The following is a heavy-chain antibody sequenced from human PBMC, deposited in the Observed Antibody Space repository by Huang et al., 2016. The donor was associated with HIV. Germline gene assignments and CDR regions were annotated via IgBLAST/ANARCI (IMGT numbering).Heavy chain of an antibody. V-gene: IGHV1-18*04. Sequence: QVQLVQSGGEVKKPGASVKVSCKASDYTFTSYGISLVRQAPGQGLEWMGWISTNNGDTNYAQKFQGRVTMTTDTSTSTAYMELRSLRSDDTAVYYCGGSSGYWSFDYWGQGTLVTVSS. CDR1: DYTFTSYG. CDR3: GGSSGYWSFDY. J-gene: IGHJ4*02. D-gene: IGHD3-22*01. CDR2: ISTNNGDT.